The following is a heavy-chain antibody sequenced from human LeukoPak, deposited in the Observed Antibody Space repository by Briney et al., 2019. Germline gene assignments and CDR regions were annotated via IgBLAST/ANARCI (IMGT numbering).Heavy chain of an antibody. Sequence: PGGSLSLSCAASGVTFSSNYMSGVRQAPGRGLEWVSVIYSGGATYYAYAVKGRFTISRDNSKNTLFLQMNSLKVEDTAVYYCASGTKWELLLNYWGQGTLVTVSS. CDR2: IYSGGAT. CDR3: ASGTKWELLLNY. J-gene: IGHJ4*02. CDR1: GVTFSSNY. D-gene: IGHD1-26*01. V-gene: IGHV3-53*01.